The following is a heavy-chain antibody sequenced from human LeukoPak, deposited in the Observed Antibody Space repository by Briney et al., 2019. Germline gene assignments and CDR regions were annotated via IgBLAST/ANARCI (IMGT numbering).Heavy chain of an antibody. Sequence: GGSLRLSCVASGFTFSSYWMSWVRQAPGKGLEWVANIKQDGSEKYYVDSVKGRFTISRDNAKKSLYLQINSLRTEDTAVYYYATKSGTYYNYWGRGSLVTVSS. CDR2: IKQDGSEK. CDR3: ATKSGTYYNY. CDR1: GFTFSSYW. J-gene: IGHJ4*02. V-gene: IGHV3-7*03. D-gene: IGHD1-26*01.